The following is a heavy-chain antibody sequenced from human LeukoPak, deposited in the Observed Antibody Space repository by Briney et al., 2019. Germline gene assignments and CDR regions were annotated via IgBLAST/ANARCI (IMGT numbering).Heavy chain of an antibody. J-gene: IGHJ4*02. Sequence: GGSLRLSCAASGFTFSSYSMNWVRQAPGKGLEWVSYISSSSSTIYYADSVKGRFTISRDNAKNSLYLQMNSLRAEDTAAYYCARETYCSSTSCYGDFDYWGQGTLVTVSS. CDR3: ARETYCSSTSCYGDFDY. CDR2: ISSSSSTI. V-gene: IGHV3-48*01. D-gene: IGHD2-2*01. CDR1: GFTFSSYS.